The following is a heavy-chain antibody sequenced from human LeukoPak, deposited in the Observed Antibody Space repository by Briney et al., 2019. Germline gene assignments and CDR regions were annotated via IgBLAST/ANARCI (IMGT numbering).Heavy chain of an antibody. Sequence: GASVKVSCEASGGTFSSYAISWVRQAPGQGLEWMGGIIPIFGTANYAQKFQGRVTITADESTSTAYMELSSLRSEDTAVYYCARAPPLAYCGSDCYSDAFDIWGQGTMVTVSS. D-gene: IGHD2-21*02. CDR3: ARAPPLAYCGSDCYSDAFDI. J-gene: IGHJ3*02. V-gene: IGHV1-69*13. CDR2: IIPIFGTA. CDR1: GGTFSSYA.